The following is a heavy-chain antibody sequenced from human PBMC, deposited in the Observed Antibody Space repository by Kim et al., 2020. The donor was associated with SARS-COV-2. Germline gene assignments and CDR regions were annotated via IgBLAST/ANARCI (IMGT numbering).Heavy chain of an antibody. V-gene: IGHV4-34*01. CDR3: ARGRGIAAAGRFSGYFNYYYYGMDV. Sequence: SQTLSLTCAVYGGSFSGYYWSWIRQPPGKGLEWIGEINHSGSTNYNPSLKSRVTISVDTSKNQFSLQLSSVTAADTAVYYCARGRGIAAAGRFSGYFNYYYYGMDVWGPGTTVTVSS. CDR1: GGSFSGYY. CDR2: INHSGST. J-gene: IGHJ6*02. D-gene: IGHD6-13*01.